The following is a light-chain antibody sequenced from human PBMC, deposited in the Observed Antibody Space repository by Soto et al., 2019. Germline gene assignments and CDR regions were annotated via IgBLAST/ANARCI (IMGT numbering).Light chain of an antibody. V-gene: IGKV1-17*01. CDR3: LQHNSYPRT. CDR1: QAITND. Sequence: DIQMTQSPSSLSASVGDRVTITCRASQAITNDLSWYQQKPGEPPKRLIYAASTLHSGVPSRFSGSGSGTEFTLTISSLQPDDFATYFCLQHNSYPRTFGQGTKVEIK. J-gene: IGKJ1*01. CDR2: AAS.